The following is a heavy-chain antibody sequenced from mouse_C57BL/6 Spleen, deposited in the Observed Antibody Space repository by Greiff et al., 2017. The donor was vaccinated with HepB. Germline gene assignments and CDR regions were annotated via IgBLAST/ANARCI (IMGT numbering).Heavy chain of an antibody. D-gene: IGHD1-1*01. J-gene: IGHJ4*01. V-gene: IGHV1-18*01. CDR2: INPNNGGT. CDR3: ARWHYGSSYDYAMDY. Sequence: EVQLKESGPELVKPGASVKIPCKASGYTFTDYNMDWVKQSHGKSLEWIGDINPNNGGTIYNQKFKGKATLTVDKSSSTAYMELRSLTSEDTAVYYCARWHYGSSYDYAMDYWGQGTSVTVSS. CDR1: GYTFTDYN.